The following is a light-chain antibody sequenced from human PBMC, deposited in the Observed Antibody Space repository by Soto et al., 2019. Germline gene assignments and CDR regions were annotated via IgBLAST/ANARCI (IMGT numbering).Light chain of an antibody. CDR1: SSNIGAGYD. J-gene: IGLJ1*01. CDR3: QYYDSNLRGGYV. V-gene: IGLV1-40*01. CDR2: GNS. Sequence: QSVLTQPPSVSGAPGQRVTISCTGSSSNIGAGYDVHWYQQLPGTAPKLLIYGNSNRPSGVPDRFSGSKSGTSASLAITGLQAEDDFEYYCQYYDSNLRGGYVFGTGTNAPS.